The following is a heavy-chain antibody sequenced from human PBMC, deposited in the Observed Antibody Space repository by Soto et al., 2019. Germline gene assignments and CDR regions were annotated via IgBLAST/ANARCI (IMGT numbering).Heavy chain of an antibody. D-gene: IGHD6-13*01. Sequence: QVQLQESGPGLVKPSETLSLTCTVSGGSISSYYWSWIRQPPGKGLEWIGYIYYGGSTNYNPSLKSRVTISVDTSKNQFSLKLSSVTAADTAVYYCARLRQQLVRGYYYYGMDVWGQGTTVTVSS. J-gene: IGHJ6*02. CDR1: GGSISSYY. V-gene: IGHV4-59*01. CDR3: ARLRQQLVRGYYYYGMDV. CDR2: IYYGGST.